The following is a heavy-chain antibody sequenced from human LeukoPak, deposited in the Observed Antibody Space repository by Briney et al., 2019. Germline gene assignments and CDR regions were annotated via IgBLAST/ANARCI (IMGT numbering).Heavy chain of an antibody. CDR1: GGSISSTNW. Sequence: PSGTLSLTCAVSGGSISSTNWWSWVRQPPGKGLEWIGEIYHTGSTNYNPSLKSRVTISVDTSKNQFSLKLTSVTAADTAEYFCARLSKGATDYWGQGTLVTVSS. CDR2: IYHTGST. D-gene: IGHD5-12*01. CDR3: ARLSKGATDY. J-gene: IGHJ4*02. V-gene: IGHV4-4*02.